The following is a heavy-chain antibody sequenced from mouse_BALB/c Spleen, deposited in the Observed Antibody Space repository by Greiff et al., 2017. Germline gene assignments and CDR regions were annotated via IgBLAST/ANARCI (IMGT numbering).Heavy chain of an antibody. D-gene: IGHD1-1*01. CDR1: GFSLTRYG. V-gene: IGHV2-2*02. CDR3: ARTGAVPGCEY. Sequence: VQLQQSGPGLVQPSQSLSITCTVSGFSLTRYGVHWVRQSPGKGLEWLGVIWRGGSTYYNAAFISRLSISKDKSKSQVFFKMNSLQANDTAIDYCARTGAVPGCEYWGQGTLGTVAA. CDR2: IWRGGST. J-gene: IGHJ3*01.